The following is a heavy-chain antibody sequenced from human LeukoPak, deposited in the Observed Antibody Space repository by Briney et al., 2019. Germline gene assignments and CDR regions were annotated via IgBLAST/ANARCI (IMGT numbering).Heavy chain of an antibody. D-gene: IGHD4-23*01. CDR1: GYTFTSYG. V-gene: IGHV1-3*01. J-gene: IGHJ4*02. CDR2: INAGNGNT. Sequence: ASVKVSCKASGYTFTSYGISWVRQAPGQGLEWMGWINAGNGNTKYSQKFQGRVTITRDTSASTAYMELSSLRSEDTAVYYCAMPWGGNSIISWGQGALVTVSS. CDR3: AMPWGGNSIIS.